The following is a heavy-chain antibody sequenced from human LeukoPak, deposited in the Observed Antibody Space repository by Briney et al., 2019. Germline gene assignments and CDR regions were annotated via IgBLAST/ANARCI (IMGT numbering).Heavy chain of an antibody. V-gene: IGHV3-48*02. D-gene: IGHD3-22*01. CDR2: ISRTSHTI. CDR1: GFTFSSYW. J-gene: IGHJ4*02. CDR3: ARSTYYYDSSGYLYPSFFDY. Sequence: GGSLRLSCAASGFTFSSYWMHWVRQAPGKGLEWVSYISRTSHTIYYADSVKGRFTISRDNAKNSLYLQMNSLRDEDTAVYYCARSTYYYDSSGYLYPSFFDYWGQGNLVTVSS.